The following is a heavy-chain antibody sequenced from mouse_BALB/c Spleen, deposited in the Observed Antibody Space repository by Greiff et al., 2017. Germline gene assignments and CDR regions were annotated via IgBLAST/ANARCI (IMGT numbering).Heavy chain of an antibody. CDR3: ARGGITNAMDY. CDR1: GFTFSSFG. Sequence: EVKLMESGGGLVQPGGSRKLSCAASGFTFSSFGMHWVRQAPEKGLVWVAYISSGSSTIYYADTVKGRFTISRDNPKNTLFLQMTSLRSEDTAMYYCARGGITNAMDYWGQGTSVTVSS. CDR2: ISSGSSTI. D-gene: IGHD2-4*01. V-gene: IGHV5-17*02. J-gene: IGHJ4*01.